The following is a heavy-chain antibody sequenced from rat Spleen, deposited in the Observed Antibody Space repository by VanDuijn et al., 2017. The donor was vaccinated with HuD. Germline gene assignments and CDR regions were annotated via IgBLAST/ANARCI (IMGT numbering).Heavy chain of an antibody. Sequence: EVQLVESGGGLVQPGRSMKLSCAVSGFTFSNYYMAWVRQAPTKGLEWVASINTGGVNTYYRGSVKGRFTISRDNAKSTLYLQMDSLRSEDTATYYCARHRNSGYWYFDFWGPGTMVTVSS. J-gene: IGHJ1*01. CDR2: INTGGVNT. D-gene: IGHD4-3*01. V-gene: IGHV5-25*01. CDR3: ARHRNSGYWYFDF. CDR1: GFTFSNYY.